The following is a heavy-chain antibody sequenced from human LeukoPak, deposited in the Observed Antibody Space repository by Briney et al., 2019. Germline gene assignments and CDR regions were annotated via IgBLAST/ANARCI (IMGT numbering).Heavy chain of an antibody. J-gene: IGHJ4*02. CDR1: GGSFSGYY. V-gene: IGHV4-34*01. CDR3: ARGLSVTTPDDY. Sequence: SETLSLTCAVYGGSFSGYYWSWIRQPPGKGLEWIGEINHSGSTNYSPSLKSRVTISVDTSKNQFSLKLSSVTAADTAVYYCARGLSVTTPDDYWGQGTLVTVSS. D-gene: IGHD4-11*01. CDR2: INHSGST.